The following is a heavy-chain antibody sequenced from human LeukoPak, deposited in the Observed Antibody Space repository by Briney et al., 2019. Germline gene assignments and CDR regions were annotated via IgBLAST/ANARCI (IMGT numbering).Heavy chain of an antibody. Sequence: GGSLRLSCAASGFTFSIYSMNWVRQAPGKGLEWVSYISSSSSTIYYADSVKGRITISRDNAKNSLYLQMNSLRAEDTAVYYCARVGSNYYDYMDVWGKGTTVTVSS. CDR3: ARVGSNYYDYMDV. J-gene: IGHJ6*03. CDR2: ISSSSSTI. D-gene: IGHD1-26*01. CDR1: GFTFSIYS. V-gene: IGHV3-48*01.